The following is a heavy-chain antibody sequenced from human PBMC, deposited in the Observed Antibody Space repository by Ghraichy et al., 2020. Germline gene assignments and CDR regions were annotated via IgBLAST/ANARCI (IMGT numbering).Heavy chain of an antibody. CDR1: GFTFSSYA. CDR3: AKDSYYDFWSGYYTYYYGMDV. D-gene: IGHD3-3*01. J-gene: IGHJ6*04. Sequence: GGSLRLSCAASGFTFSSYAMSWVRQAPGKGLEWVSAISGSGGSTYYADSVKGRFTISRDNSKNTLYLQMNSLRAEDTAVYYCAKDSYYDFWSGYYTYYYGMDVWGKGTTVTVSS. CDR2: ISGSGGST. V-gene: IGHV3-23*01.